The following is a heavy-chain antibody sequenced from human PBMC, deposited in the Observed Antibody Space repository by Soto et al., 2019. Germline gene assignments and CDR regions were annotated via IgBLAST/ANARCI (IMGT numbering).Heavy chain of an antibody. CDR2: IFPIFGTA. V-gene: IGHV1-69*01. CDR1: GGTFSSYA. Sequence: QVQLVQSGAEVKKPGSSVKVSCKASGGTFSSYAISWVRQAPGQGLEWMGGIFPIFGTANYAQKFQGRVTITADESTSTAYMELSSLRSEDTAVYYCARGHQDIVVVPAATDWFDPWGQGTLVTVSS. CDR3: ARGHQDIVVVPAATDWFDP. D-gene: IGHD2-2*01. J-gene: IGHJ5*02.